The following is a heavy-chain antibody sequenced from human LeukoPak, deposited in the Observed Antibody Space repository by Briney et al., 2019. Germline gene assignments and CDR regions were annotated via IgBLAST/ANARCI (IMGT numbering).Heavy chain of an antibody. V-gene: IGHV3-23*01. Sequence: GGSLRLSCTASGFTFSSYAMSWVRQAPGKGLEWVSAISGSGGSTYYADSVKGRFTISRDNSKNTLYLQMNSLRAEDTAVYYCAKAGYCSGGSCLKPLGCWGQGTLVTVSS. CDR1: GFTFSSYA. D-gene: IGHD2-15*01. J-gene: IGHJ4*02. CDR2: ISGSGGST. CDR3: AKAGYCSGGSCLKPLGC.